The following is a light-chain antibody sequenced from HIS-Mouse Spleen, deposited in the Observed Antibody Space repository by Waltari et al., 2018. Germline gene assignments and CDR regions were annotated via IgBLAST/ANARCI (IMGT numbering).Light chain of an antibody. Sequence: SYELTQPPSVSVSPGQTARITCSGDALPKHSAYWYQQKSGQAPVLVCYEDSKRPSGIPERFSGASSGTMATLTISGAQVEDEADYYCYSTDSSGNHRVFGGGTKLTVL. J-gene: IGLJ2*01. CDR1: ALPKHS. CDR3: YSTDSSGNHRV. CDR2: EDS. V-gene: IGLV3-10*01.